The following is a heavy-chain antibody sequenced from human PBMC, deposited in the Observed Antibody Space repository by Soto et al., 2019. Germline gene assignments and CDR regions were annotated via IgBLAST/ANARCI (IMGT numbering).Heavy chain of an antibody. CDR1: GGSISSYY. V-gene: IGHV4-59*01. J-gene: IGHJ5*02. CDR2: IYYSGST. Sequence: PSETLSLTCTVSGGSISSYYWSWIRQPPGKGLEWIGYIYYSGSTNYNPSLKSRVTISVDTSKNQFSLKLSSVTAADTAVYYCARSGMSSGWDPPARTPWLDPWGQGTLVTVSS. D-gene: IGHD6-19*01. CDR3: ARSGMSSGWDPPARTPWLDP.